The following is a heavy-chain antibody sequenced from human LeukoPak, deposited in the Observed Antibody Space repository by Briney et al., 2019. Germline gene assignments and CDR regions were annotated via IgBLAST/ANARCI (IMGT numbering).Heavy chain of an antibody. V-gene: IGHV4-39*07. CDR1: GGSLSSSSYY. D-gene: IGHD3-10*01. CDR2: IYYSGST. J-gene: IGHJ4*02. Sequence: SETLSLTCTVSGGSLSSSSYYWGWIRQPPGKGLEWIGRIYYSGSTYYNPSLKSRVTISVDTSKNQFSLKLSSVTAADTAVYYCVRVRGPTFDYWGQGTLVTVSS. CDR3: VRVRGPTFDY.